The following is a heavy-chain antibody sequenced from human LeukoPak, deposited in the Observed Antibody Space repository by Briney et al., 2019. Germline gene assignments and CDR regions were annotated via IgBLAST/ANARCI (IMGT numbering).Heavy chain of an antibody. Sequence: GGSLRLSCAASGFTFSNHGLNWVHQAPGKGLAWVSAISGTGDNTYYADSVKGRFTISRDNSKNTLYLQMNSLSADDTAVYYCVKDEYSFGYDAFDIWGQGTMVTVSS. D-gene: IGHD3-22*01. CDR1: GFTFSNHG. CDR2: ISGTGDNT. V-gene: IGHV3-23*01. J-gene: IGHJ3*02. CDR3: VKDEYSFGYDAFDI.